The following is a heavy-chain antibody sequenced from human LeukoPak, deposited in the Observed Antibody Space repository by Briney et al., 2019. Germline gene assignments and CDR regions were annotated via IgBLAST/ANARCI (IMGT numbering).Heavy chain of an antibody. D-gene: IGHD4-23*01. V-gene: IGHV1-69*13. Sequence: SVKVSCKASGGTFSSYAISWVRQAPGQGLEWMGGIIPTFGTANYAQKFQGGVTITADESTSTAYMELSSLRSEDTAVYYCARDSSTNDYGGITNWFDPWGQGTLVTVSS. J-gene: IGHJ5*02. CDR1: GGTFSSYA. CDR2: IIPTFGTA. CDR3: ARDSSTNDYGGITNWFDP.